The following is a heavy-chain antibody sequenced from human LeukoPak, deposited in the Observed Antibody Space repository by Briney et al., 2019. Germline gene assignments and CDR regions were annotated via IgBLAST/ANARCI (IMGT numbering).Heavy chain of an antibody. D-gene: IGHD3-3*01. J-gene: IGHJ4*02. Sequence: GGSLRLSCAASGFTFSSYAMSWVRRAPGKGLEWVSAISGSGGSTYYADSVKGRFTISRDNSKNTLYLQMNSLRAEDTAVYYCAKVPSPFGVVRYFDYWGQGTLVTVSS. CDR1: GFTFSSYA. CDR3: AKVPSPFGVVRYFDY. CDR2: ISGSGGST. V-gene: IGHV3-23*01.